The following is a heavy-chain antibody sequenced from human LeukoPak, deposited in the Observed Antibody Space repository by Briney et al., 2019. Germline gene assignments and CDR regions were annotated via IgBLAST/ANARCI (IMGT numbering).Heavy chain of an antibody. Sequence: PGGSLRLSCAASGFTFSTYAMSWVRHAPGKGLEWVSAILGSGDRTYYASSVKGRFTISRDNSKNTLYLQMNSLRAEDTAVYYCAKGRGSSWSVLYFDYWGQGTLVTVSS. CDR3: AKGRGSSWSVLYFDY. CDR1: GFTFSTYA. D-gene: IGHD6-13*01. V-gene: IGHV3-23*01. CDR2: ILGSGDRT. J-gene: IGHJ4*02.